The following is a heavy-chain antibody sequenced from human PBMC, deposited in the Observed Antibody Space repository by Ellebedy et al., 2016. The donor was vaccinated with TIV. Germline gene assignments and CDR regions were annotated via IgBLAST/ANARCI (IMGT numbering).Heavy chain of an antibody. CDR2: ISANNGNT. D-gene: IGHD2-2*01. CDR3: AREDCGRTNCSAEMYNWFDP. Sequence: AASVKISCKASGYTFTSYGISWVRQAPGQGREWMGWISANNGNTNYAQKLQGRVTMSTDISKSTAYLELSSLRSDDTAVYYCAREDCGRTNCSAEMYNWFDPWGQGTLVTVSS. CDR1: GYTFTSYG. V-gene: IGHV1-18*01. J-gene: IGHJ5*02.